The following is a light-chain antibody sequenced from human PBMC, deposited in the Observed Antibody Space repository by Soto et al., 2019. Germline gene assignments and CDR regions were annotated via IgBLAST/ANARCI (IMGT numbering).Light chain of an antibody. Sequence: QSALTQPPSASRSPGQSVTISCTGTSSDVGGYNFVSWYQQHPGKAPKVMIYEVNKRPSGVPDRFSASKSGNTASLTVSRLQAEDEANYYCSSYAGSNNLVFGGGTKLTVL. CDR2: EVN. J-gene: IGLJ2*01. CDR3: SSYAGSNNLV. V-gene: IGLV2-8*02. CDR1: SSDVGGYNF.